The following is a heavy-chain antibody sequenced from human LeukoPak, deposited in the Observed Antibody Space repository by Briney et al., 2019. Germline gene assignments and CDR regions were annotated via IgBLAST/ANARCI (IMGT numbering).Heavy chain of an antibody. CDR3: ARDLTVTSTCWFDR. J-gene: IGHJ5*02. V-gene: IGHV3-21*01. Sequence: GGSLRLSCAVSGFTFSSYTMNWVRPAPGKGLEWVSSITSTSTYIYYADSVKGRFTISRDNAKNSLYLQMNSLRAEDTAIYYCARDLTVTSTCWFDRWGQGTLVTVSS. D-gene: IGHD4-11*01. CDR1: GFTFSSYT. CDR2: ITSTSTYI.